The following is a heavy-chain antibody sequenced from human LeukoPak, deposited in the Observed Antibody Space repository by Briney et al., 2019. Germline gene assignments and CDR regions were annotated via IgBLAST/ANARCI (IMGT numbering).Heavy chain of an antibody. D-gene: IGHD1-26*01. J-gene: IGHJ4*02. V-gene: IGHV3-15*01. CDR2: MKSKSDGRTT. CDR3: TIGLGRTDHDY. CDR1: GDTSNNAW. Sequence: GGALRLSCTRSGDTSNNAWMSWGCEDLGGRLGWVGRMKSKSDGRTTDYATPVKGRFTISRDDSKNTLSLQMNSLKTEDTGVYYCTIGLGRTDHDYWGQGTLVAVSS.